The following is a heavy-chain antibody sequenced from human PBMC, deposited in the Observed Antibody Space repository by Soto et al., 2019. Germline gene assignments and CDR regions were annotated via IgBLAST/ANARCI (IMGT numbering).Heavy chain of an antibody. CDR2: ISSSSSYI. Sequence: EVQLVESGGGLVKPGGSLRLSCAASGFTFSSYSMNWVRQAPGKGLEWVSSISSSSSYIYYADSVKGRFTISRDNAKNSLYLQMNSLRAEDTAVYYCARDPTRTPGIGVAGTADYWGQGTLVTVSS. J-gene: IGHJ4*02. V-gene: IGHV3-21*01. CDR3: ARDPTRTPGIGVAGTADY. D-gene: IGHD6-19*01. CDR1: GFTFSSYS.